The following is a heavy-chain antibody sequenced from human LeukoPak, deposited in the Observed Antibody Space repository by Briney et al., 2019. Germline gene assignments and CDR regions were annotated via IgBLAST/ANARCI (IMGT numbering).Heavy chain of an antibody. D-gene: IGHD5-12*01. Sequence: SETLSLTCNVSRGSIKSYYWSWIRQAPGKGLEWMGWIFSMGQTKYNDSLKSRVSLSVDTSNNRFSLTLTSVTAADTATYYCARHVYSGYEHFDYWGQGIPVIVSS. J-gene: IGHJ4*02. CDR2: IFSMGQT. CDR3: ARHVYSGYEHFDY. V-gene: IGHV4-59*08. CDR1: RGSIKSYY.